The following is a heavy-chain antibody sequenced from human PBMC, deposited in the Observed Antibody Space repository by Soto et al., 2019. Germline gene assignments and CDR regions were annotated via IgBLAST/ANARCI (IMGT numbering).Heavy chain of an antibody. CDR3: ASSWHDRYYYYDMDV. CDR1: GFTFSSYW. D-gene: IGHD1-1*01. J-gene: IGHJ6*02. CDR2: INSDGSST. V-gene: IGHV3-74*01. Sequence: GSLRLSCAASGFTFSSYWMHWVRQAPGKGLVWVSRINSDGSSTSYADSVKGRFTISRDNAKNTLYLQMNSLRAEDTAVYYCASSWHDRYYYYDMDVWGQGTTVTVSS.